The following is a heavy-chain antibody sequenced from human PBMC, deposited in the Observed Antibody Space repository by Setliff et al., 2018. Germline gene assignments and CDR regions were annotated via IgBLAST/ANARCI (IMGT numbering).Heavy chain of an antibody. J-gene: IGHJ4*02. D-gene: IGHD6-13*01. V-gene: IGHV3-7*01. CDR2: INPDGTEK. CDR3: AAQGQLVRDYFDY. Sequence: PGGSLRLSCAVSGFSFSDKWMTWVRQTPGKGLQWVANINPDGTEKRYVDSVKGRLTISRDNAENLLFLQMNSLRAEDTALFYCAAQGQLVRDYFDYWGQGTLVTVSS. CDR1: GFSFSDKW.